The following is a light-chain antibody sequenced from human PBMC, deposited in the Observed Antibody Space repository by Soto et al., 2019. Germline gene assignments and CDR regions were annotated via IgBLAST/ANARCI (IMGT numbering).Light chain of an antibody. J-gene: IGKJ1*01. Sequence: EIVMTQSPATLSVSPGERATLSCRASLSLSSDLAWYRQKPGQAPRLLIYGASTRANGIPARFSGSGSGTDFTLTTSRLEPEDFAVYYCQQYGSSGTFGQGTKVDIK. CDR1: LSLSSD. V-gene: IGKV3-15*01. CDR2: GAS. CDR3: QQYGSSGT.